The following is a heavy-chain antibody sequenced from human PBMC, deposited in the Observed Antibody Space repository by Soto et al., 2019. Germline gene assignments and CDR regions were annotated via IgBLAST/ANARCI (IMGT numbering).Heavy chain of an antibody. CDR2: ISASGGDT. J-gene: IGHJ5*02. Sequence: EAQMLESGGVAVQPGGALRLSCAASGFTFSTYAVAWVRQSPGKGLEWVSSISASGGDTWYADSVKGRFTISRDNSKNTLYLQMNSLRVEDTAVYYCARRPTATASWGQGTLVTVSS. V-gene: IGHV3-23*01. CDR3: ARRPTATAS. CDR1: GFTFSTYA. D-gene: IGHD1-1*01.